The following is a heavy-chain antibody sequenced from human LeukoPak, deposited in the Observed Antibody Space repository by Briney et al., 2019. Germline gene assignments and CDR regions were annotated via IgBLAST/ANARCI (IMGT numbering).Heavy chain of an antibody. D-gene: IGHD2-8*01. CDR3: STDPRLLIY. Sequence: GGSLRLSCAASGFTFSSYGMHWVRQTPGKGLEWLAYISGSGSDMYYADSVKGRFTISGDNAKNSLYLQMNSLRPDDTALYYCSTDPRLLIYWGHGTLVTVSS. CDR2: ISGSGSDM. CDR1: GFTFSSYG. J-gene: IGHJ4*01. V-gene: IGHV3-21*05.